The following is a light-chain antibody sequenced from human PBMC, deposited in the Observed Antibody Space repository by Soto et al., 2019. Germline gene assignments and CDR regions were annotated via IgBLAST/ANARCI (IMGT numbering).Light chain of an antibody. Sequence: DIRMTQSPSTLSTSVGDRVTITCRASQNIRGWLAWYQQKPGKAPKLLIYDASTLESGVPSSFSGSGSGTEFTLTSSSLQPDDFATYYRQQNNRYSWTFGQGTTVAIK. CDR2: DAS. J-gene: IGKJ1*01. CDR1: QNIRGW. CDR3: QQNNRYSWT. V-gene: IGKV1-5*01.